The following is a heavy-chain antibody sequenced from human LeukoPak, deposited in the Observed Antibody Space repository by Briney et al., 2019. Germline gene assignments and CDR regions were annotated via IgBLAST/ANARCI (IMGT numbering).Heavy chain of an antibody. D-gene: IGHD6-13*01. Sequence: GGSLRLTCAASGFTFSTYSMNWVRQAPGKGLEWVSYISSTSGTKYYADSVKGRITISRDNAKNSLYLQMNSLRAEDTAVYYCASSIVADGTSPFDYWGQGTLVTVSS. V-gene: IGHV3-48*04. CDR3: ASSIVADGTSPFDY. CDR1: GFTFSTYS. CDR2: ISSTSGTK. J-gene: IGHJ4*02.